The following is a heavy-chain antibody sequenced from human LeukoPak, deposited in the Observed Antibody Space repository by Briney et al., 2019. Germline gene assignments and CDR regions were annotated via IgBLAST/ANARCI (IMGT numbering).Heavy chain of an antibody. CDR3: ARSSGPSTYCGGDCGDAFDI. CDR1: GGSISSGGYS. V-gene: IGHV4-30-2*01. Sequence: SETLSLTCAVSGGSISSGGYSWSWIRQPPGKGLVWIGYIYHSGSTYYNPSLKSRVTISVDRSKNQFSLKLSSVTAADTAVYYCARSSGPSTYCGGDCGDAFDIWGQGTMVTVSS. D-gene: IGHD2-21*02. J-gene: IGHJ3*02. CDR2: IYHSGST.